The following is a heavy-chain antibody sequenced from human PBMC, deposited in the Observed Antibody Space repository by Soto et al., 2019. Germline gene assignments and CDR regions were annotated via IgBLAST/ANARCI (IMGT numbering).Heavy chain of an antibody. D-gene: IGHD6-6*01. CDR2: ISYDGSNK. CDR1: GFTFSSYG. V-gene: IGHV3-30*18. J-gene: IGHJ4*02. Sequence: QVQLVESGGGVVQPGRSLRLSCAASGFTFSSYGMHWVRQAPGKGLEWVAVISYDGSNKYYADSVKGRFTISRDNSKNTLYLQMNSLRAEDTAFYYCAKDHYSSSSNVDYWGKGHLVTVSS. CDR3: AKDHYSSSSNVDY.